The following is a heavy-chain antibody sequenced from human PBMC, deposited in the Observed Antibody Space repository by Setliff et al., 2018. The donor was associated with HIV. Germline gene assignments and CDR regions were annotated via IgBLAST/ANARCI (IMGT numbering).Heavy chain of an antibody. CDR3: ARSTTAD. CDR1: GYTFTEYY. V-gene: IGHV1-2*02. Sequence: ASVKVSCKASGYTFTEYYIHWVRQAPGQGLEWMGWIYPNTGGTNYAQKFQGRVTMTRDTSISTAYMELSRLGSDDTALYYCARSTTADWGQGTMVTVSS. CDR2: IYPNTGGT. D-gene: IGHD4-17*01. J-gene: IGHJ4*02.